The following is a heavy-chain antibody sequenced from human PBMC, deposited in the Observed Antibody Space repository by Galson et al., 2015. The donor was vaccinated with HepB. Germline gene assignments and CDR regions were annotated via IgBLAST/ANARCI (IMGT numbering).Heavy chain of an antibody. V-gene: IGHV1-3*01. CDR1: GYTFTSYA. Sequence: SVKVSCKASGYTFTSYAMHWVRQAPGQRLEWMGWINAGNGNTKYSQKFQGRVTITRDTSASTAYMELSSLRSEDTAVYYCASPTRRNLYYFDYWGQGTLVTVSS. D-gene: IGHD1-1*01. J-gene: IGHJ4*02. CDR2: INAGNGNT. CDR3: ASPTRRNLYYFDY.